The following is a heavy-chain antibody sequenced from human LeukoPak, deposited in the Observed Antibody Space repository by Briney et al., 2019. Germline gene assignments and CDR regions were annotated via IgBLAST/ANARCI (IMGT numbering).Heavy chain of an antibody. Sequence: ASVKVSCKASGYIFTGYYMHWVRQAPGQGLEWMGWINPNRGDTNCAQKFQDSVTMTRDTSSSTAYMELRRLTSDDTAVYYCARSSTVTNPYYYYGMDVWGQGTTVTVSS. D-gene: IGHD4-17*01. V-gene: IGHV1-2*02. CDR2: INPNRGDT. CDR1: GYIFTGYY. CDR3: ARSSTVTNPYYYYGMDV. J-gene: IGHJ6*02.